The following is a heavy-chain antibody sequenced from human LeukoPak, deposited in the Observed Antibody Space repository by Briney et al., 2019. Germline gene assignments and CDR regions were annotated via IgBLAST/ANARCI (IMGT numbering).Heavy chain of an antibody. CDR3: VRGKWFDP. Sequence: PSETLSLTCAVYGGSFSGYYWSWIRQPPGKGLEWIGEINHSGSTNYNPSLKSRVTISVDTSKNQFSLKLSSVTAADTAVYYCVRGKWFDPWGQGTLVTVSS. J-gene: IGHJ5*02. CDR2: INHSGST. CDR1: GGSFSGYY. V-gene: IGHV4-34*01.